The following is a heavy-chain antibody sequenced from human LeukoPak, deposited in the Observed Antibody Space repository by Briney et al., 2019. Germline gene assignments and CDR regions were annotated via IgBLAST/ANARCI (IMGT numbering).Heavy chain of an antibody. CDR2: INHSGST. CDR1: GGSFSGYF. CDR3: ARGRIAASPLNWFDP. V-gene: IGHV4-34*01. D-gene: IGHD6-6*01. Sequence: SETLSLTCAVYGGSFSGYFWSWIRQPPGKGLEWIGEINHSGSTNYNPSLKSRVTISVDTSKNQFSLKLSSVTAADTAVYYCARGRIAASPLNWFDPWGQGTLVTVSS. J-gene: IGHJ5*02.